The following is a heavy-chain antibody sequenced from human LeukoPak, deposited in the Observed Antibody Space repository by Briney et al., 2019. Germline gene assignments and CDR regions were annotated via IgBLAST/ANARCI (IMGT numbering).Heavy chain of an antibody. J-gene: IGHJ4*02. V-gene: IGHV3-23*01. CDR2: MSADSATT. CDR3: ASGSQGELLLGDY. D-gene: IGHD3-10*01. CDR1: GFNFGSYS. Sequence: PGGSLRLSCAASGFNFGSYSMTWVRQAPGKGLEWVSVMSADSATTFYADSVKGRFTISRDNAKNSLYLQMNSLRAEDTAVYYCASGSQGELLLGDYWGQGAPVTVSS.